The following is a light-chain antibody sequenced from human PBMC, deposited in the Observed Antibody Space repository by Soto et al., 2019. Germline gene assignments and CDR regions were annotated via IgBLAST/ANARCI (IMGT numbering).Light chain of an antibody. CDR1: QSVRKY. J-gene: IGKJ5*01. V-gene: IGKV3-11*01. CDR3: QQRSNWPPIT. Sequence: ETVLTQSPGTLSLSPGERATLSCRASQSVRKYLAWYQQKPGQAPRLLIYDASNRANGIPARFSGSGSGTDLTLTISSLEPEDFALYYCQQRSNWPPITFGQGTRLEIK. CDR2: DAS.